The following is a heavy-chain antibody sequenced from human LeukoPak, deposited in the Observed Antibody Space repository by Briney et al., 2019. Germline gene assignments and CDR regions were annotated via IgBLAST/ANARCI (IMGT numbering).Heavy chain of an antibody. Sequence: ASVKVSCKASGGTFSSYAISWVRQAPGQGLEWMGGIIPIFGTANYAQEFQGRVTITADESTSTAYMELSSLRSEDTAVYYCARTGEWLLYSGFDYWGQGTLVTVSS. V-gene: IGHV1-69*13. CDR2: IIPIFGTA. D-gene: IGHD3-3*01. J-gene: IGHJ4*02. CDR3: ARTGEWLLYSGFDY. CDR1: GGTFSSYA.